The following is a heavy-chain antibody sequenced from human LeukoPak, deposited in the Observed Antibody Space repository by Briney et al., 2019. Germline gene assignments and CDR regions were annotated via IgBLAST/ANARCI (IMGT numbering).Heavy chain of an antibody. CDR3: ARQAVLMVYAIGNAFDI. J-gene: IGHJ3*02. CDR2: IYPGDSDT. CDR1: GYSFTSYW. V-gene: IGHV5-51*01. Sequence: GESLKISCKGSGYSFTSYWIGWVRQMPGKGLEWMGIIYPGDSDTRYSPSFQGQVTISADKSISTAYLQWSSLKASDTAMYYCARQAVLMVYAIGNAFDIWGQGTMVTVSS. D-gene: IGHD2-8*01.